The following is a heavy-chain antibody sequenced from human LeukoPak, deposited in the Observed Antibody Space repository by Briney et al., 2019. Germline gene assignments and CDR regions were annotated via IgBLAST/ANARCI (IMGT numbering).Heavy chain of an antibody. J-gene: IGHJ4*02. V-gene: IGHV4-61*01. Sequence: PSETLSLTCTVSGGSVSSGSYYWSWIRQPPGKGLEWIGYIYYSGSTNYNPSLKSRVTISVDTSKNQFSLKLSSVTAADTAVYYCARGSSVLRFLEWLNKYYFDYWGQGTLVTVSS. CDR1: GGSVSSGSYY. D-gene: IGHD3-3*01. CDR3: ARGSSVLRFLEWLNKYYFDY. CDR2: IYYSGST.